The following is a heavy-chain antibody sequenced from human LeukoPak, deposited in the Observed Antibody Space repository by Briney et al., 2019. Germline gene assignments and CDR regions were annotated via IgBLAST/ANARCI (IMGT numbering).Heavy chain of an antibody. D-gene: IGHD6-6*01. V-gene: IGHV4-39*01. Sequence: SETLSLTCTVSGGSISTNNYYWGWIRQPPGKGLEWIGHICYDGRTYYNPSLKSRVTMSVDTSKNQFSLKLSSVTAADTAVYYCARHRGSSSEFDPWGLGTLVTISS. J-gene: IGHJ5*02. CDR1: GGSISTNNYY. CDR2: ICYDGRT. CDR3: ARHRGSSSEFDP.